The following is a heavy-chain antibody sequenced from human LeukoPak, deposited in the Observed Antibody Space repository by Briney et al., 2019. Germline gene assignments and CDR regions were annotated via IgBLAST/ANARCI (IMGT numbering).Heavy chain of an antibody. V-gene: IGHV3-33*01. CDR2: IWYDGSNK. J-gene: IGHJ6*02. Sequence: PGRSLRLSCAASGFTFSSYGMHWVRQAPGKGLEWVAVIWYDGSNKYYADSVKGRFTISRDNSKNTLYLQMNSLRAEDTAVYYCAREVSEQQLVLYYYYYGMDVWGQGTTVTVSS. D-gene: IGHD6-13*01. CDR1: GFTFSSYG. CDR3: AREVSEQQLVLYYYYYGMDV.